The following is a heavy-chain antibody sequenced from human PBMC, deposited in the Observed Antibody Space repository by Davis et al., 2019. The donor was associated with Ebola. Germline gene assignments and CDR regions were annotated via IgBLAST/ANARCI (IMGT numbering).Heavy chain of an antibody. D-gene: IGHD3-16*01. CDR1: GFTFSSYG. Sequence: GGSLRLSCAASGFTFSSYGMHWVRQAPGKGLEWVAVIWYDGSNKYYADSVKGRFTISRDNSKNTRYLQMNSLRAEDTAVYYCARDSPYYYGMDVWGQGTTVTVSS. CDR2: IWYDGSNK. CDR3: ARDSPYYYGMDV. J-gene: IGHJ6*02. V-gene: IGHV3-33*08.